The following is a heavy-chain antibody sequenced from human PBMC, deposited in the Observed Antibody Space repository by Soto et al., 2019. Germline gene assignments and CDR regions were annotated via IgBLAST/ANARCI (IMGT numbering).Heavy chain of an antibody. CDR2: INLDGSEK. CDR3: ARDGSTSWYSYDYHGMDF. Sequence: EVQLVESGGGLVQPGGSLRLSCAASGFTFRTYWLSWVRQVPGKGLEWVANINLDGSEKNYGDSVKGRFTISRDNARNSLYLQMSSLRAEDTALYYCARDGSTSWYSYDYHGMDFWGQGTTVTVSS. D-gene: IGHD5-18*01. CDR1: GFTFRTYW. V-gene: IGHV3-7*05. J-gene: IGHJ6*02.